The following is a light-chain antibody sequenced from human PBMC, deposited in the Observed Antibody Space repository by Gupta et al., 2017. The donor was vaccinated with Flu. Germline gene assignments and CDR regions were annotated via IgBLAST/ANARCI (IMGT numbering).Light chain of an antibody. CDR3: QQDNDWPYS. Sequence: EIVMTQSPATLSVSPGERATLSCRASQSVRSNLAWYQQKPGQPPRLLINAASTRATGVPERFSGSGSGTEFTLAIGSLQSEDFAIYYCQQDNDWPYSFGQGTKVEIK. J-gene: IGKJ2*03. CDR2: AAS. CDR1: QSVRSN. V-gene: IGKV3-15*01.